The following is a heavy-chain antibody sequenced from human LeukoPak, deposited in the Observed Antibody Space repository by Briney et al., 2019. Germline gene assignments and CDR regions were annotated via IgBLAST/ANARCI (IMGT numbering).Heavy chain of an antibody. Sequence: GGSLRLSCAASGFNFSSYAMHWVRQAPGKGLEWVALISYDGSIKYYADSVKGRFTISRDNSKNTLYLQMNSLRAEDTALYYCAREYSSSSGADYWGQGTLVTVSS. CDR2: ISYDGSIK. CDR3: AREYSSSSGADY. D-gene: IGHD6-6*01. J-gene: IGHJ4*02. CDR1: GFNFSSYA. V-gene: IGHV3-30*04.